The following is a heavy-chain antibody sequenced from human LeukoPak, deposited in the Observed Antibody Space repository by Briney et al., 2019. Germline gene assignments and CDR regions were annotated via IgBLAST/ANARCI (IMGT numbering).Heavy chain of an antibody. V-gene: IGHV3-66*02. D-gene: IGHD3-22*01. J-gene: IGHJ3*02. CDR3: ARDRRYYYDSSGSDAFDI. CDR1: GFTVSSNY. CDR2: VYDDGST. Sequence: PGXXLRLSCAASGFTVSSNYMSWVRQAPGKGLEWVSVVYDDGSTYYADSVKGRFAISRDNSKNTLYLQMNSLRTEDTAVYYCARDRRYYYDSSGSDAFDIWGQGTMVTVSS.